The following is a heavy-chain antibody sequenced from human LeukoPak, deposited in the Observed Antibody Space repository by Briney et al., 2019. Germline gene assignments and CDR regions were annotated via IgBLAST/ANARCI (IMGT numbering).Heavy chain of an antibody. D-gene: IGHD1-26*01. CDR2: ISSSSSYI. V-gene: IGHV3-21*01. CDR3: AKDAGLVGAYPRTLDY. Sequence: PGGSLRLSCAASGFTFSSYSMNWVRQAPGKGLEWVSSISSSSSYIYYADSVKGRFTISRDNAKNSLYLQMNSLRAEDTAVYYCAKDAGLVGAYPRTLDYWGQGTLVTVSS. J-gene: IGHJ4*02. CDR1: GFTFSSYS.